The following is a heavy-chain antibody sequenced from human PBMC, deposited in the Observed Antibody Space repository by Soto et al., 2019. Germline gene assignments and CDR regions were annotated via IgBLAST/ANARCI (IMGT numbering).Heavy chain of an antibody. CDR2: ISAYNGNK. J-gene: IGHJ5*02. V-gene: IGHV1-18*01. CDR1: GYTFTSYG. Sequence: GASVKVSCKASGYTFTSYGISWVRQAPGQGLEWMGWISAYNGNKNYAQKLLGRFTMTTDTSTSTAYMELRSLRSDDTAVYYCARVRVLLWFGGGGGRQDNWFDPWGQGTLVTVSS. CDR3: ARVRVLLWFGGGGGRQDNWFDP. D-gene: IGHD3-10*01.